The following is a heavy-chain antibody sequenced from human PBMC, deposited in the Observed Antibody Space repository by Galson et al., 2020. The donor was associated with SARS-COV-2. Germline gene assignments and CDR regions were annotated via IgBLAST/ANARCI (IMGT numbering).Heavy chain of an antibody. CDR3: ARPTSSAFDY. V-gene: IGHV3-7*01. Sequence: GESLKISCAASGLTFSSYWMSWVRQAPGKGPEWVASIKPDGSANYYVDSVKGRFTISRDNAKNLLFLQMNSLRAEDAAVYYCARPTSSAFDYWGQGSLVTVSS. CDR2: IKPDGSAN. CDR1: GLTFSSYW. J-gene: IGHJ4*02. D-gene: IGHD6-13*01.